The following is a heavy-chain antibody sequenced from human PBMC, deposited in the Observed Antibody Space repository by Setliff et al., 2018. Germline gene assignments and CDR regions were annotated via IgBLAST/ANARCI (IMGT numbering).Heavy chain of an antibody. D-gene: IGHD1-1*01. V-gene: IGHV3-72*01. CDR2: TRNKALNYAT. Sequence: GGSLRLSCAASGLSFRDHFMDWVRQAPGKGLEWLGRTRNKALNYATEYAASVKGRFTISRDNAKSSLFLQMKNLRPEDSAVYYCGRDRRGVETHWGQGTLVTVSS. J-gene: IGHJ4*02. CDR3: GRDRRGVETH. CDR1: GLSFRDHF.